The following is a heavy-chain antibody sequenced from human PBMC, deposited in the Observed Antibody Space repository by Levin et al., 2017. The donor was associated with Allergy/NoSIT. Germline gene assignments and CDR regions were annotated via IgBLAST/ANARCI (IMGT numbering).Heavy chain of an antibody. CDR2: ISYDGSNK. J-gene: IGHJ1*01. D-gene: IGHD6-13*01. CDR1: GFTFSSYA. V-gene: IGHV3-30*04. Sequence: PGGSLRLSCAASGFTFSSYAMHWVRQAPGKGLEWVAVISYDGSNKYYADSVKGRFTISRDNSKNTLYLQMNSLRAEDTAVYYCARNKGGIAAAGTAPVYFQHWGQGTLVTVSS. CDR3: ARNKGGIAAAGTAPVYFQH.